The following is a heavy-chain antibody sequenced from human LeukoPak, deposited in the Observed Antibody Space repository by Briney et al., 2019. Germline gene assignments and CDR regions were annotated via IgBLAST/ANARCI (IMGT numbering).Heavy chain of an antibody. CDR3: ARVRSSAWSKAFDI. V-gene: IGHV3-20*01. J-gene: IGHJ3*02. CDR1: GFTFDGYG. D-gene: IGHD6-19*01. Sequence: PGGSLRLSRAASGFTFDGYGMSWVRRAPGKGLEWVSGIPWNGGSLGYADSVKGRFTISRDNAKNSLYLQMNSLRAEDTALYHCARVRSSAWSKAFDIWGQGTMVTVSS. CDR2: IPWNGGSL.